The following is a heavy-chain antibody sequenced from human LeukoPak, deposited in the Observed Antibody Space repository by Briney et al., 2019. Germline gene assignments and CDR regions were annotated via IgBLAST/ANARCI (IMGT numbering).Heavy chain of an antibody. CDR3: AKGPGSSSWYYYFDY. D-gene: IGHD6-13*01. CDR1: GFTFSSYG. CDR2: ISYDGSNK. J-gene: IGHJ4*02. Sequence: PGGSLRLSCAASGFTFSSYGMHWDRQAPGKGLEWVAVISYDGSNKYYADSVKGRFTISRDNSKNTLYLQMNSLRAEDTAVYYCAKGPGSSSWYYYFDYWGQGTLVTVSS. V-gene: IGHV3-30*18.